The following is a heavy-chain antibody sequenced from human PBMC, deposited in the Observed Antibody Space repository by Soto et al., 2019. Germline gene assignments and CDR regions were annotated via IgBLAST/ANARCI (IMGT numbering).Heavy chain of an antibody. Sequence: SETLSLTCTVSGGSISSYYWSWIRQPPGKGLEWIGYIYYSGSTNYNPSLKSRVTISVDTSKNQFSLKLSSVTAADTAVYYCARGIDYDFWSGYLPSDYYYYYGMDVWGQGTTVTVSS. CDR2: IYYSGST. D-gene: IGHD3-3*01. V-gene: IGHV4-59*01. CDR1: GGSISSYY. CDR3: ARGIDYDFWSGYLPSDYYYYYGMDV. J-gene: IGHJ6*02.